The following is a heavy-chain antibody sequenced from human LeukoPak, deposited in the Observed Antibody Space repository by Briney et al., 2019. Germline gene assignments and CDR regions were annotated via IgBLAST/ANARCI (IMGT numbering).Heavy chain of an antibody. CDR1: GGSISSGVYY. CDR3: ARDLPTYCGGDCYSGGFDY. J-gene: IGHJ4*02. D-gene: IGHD2-21*02. Sequence: SQTLSLTCTVSGGSISSGVYYWSWIRPHPGKGLEWIGYIYHSGSTYYNPSLKSRVTISLDTSKNQFSLKLSSVTAADTAVYYCARDLPTYCGGDCYSGGFDYWGQGTLVTVSS. CDR2: IYHSGST. V-gene: IGHV4-31*03.